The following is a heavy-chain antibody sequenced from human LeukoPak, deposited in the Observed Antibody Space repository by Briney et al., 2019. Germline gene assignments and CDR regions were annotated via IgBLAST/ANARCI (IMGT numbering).Heavy chain of an antibody. CDR2: IYYSGST. J-gene: IGHJ4*02. V-gene: IGHV4-59*01. CDR3: AREHYYGSGIDY. CDR1: GGSTSSYH. Sequence: PSETLSLTCTVSGGSTSSYHWNWIRQPPGKGLEWIGYIYYSGSTNYNPSLKSRVTISVDTSKNQFSLKLSSVTAADTAVYYCAREHYYGSGIDYWGQGTLVTVSS. D-gene: IGHD3-10*01.